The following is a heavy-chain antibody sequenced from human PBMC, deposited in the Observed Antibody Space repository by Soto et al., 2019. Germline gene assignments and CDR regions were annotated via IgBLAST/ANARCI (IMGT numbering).Heavy chain of an antibody. D-gene: IGHD5-18*01. CDR1: GGTFSSYA. V-gene: IGHV1-69*06. Sequence: SVKVSCKASGGTFSSYAISWVRQAPGQGLEWMGGIIPIFGTANYAQKFQGRVTITADKSTSAAYMELSSLRSEDTAVYYCARSRGGYSYGSVWYNWFDPWGQGTLVTVSS. CDR2: IIPIFGTA. J-gene: IGHJ5*02. CDR3: ARSRGGYSYGSVWYNWFDP.